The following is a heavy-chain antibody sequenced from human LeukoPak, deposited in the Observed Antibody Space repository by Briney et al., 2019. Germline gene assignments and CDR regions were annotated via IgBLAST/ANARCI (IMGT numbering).Heavy chain of an antibody. D-gene: IGHD5-18*01. CDR1: GYTFTGYY. Sequence: ASVKVSCKASGYTFTGYYMHWVRQAPGQGLEWMGWINPNSGGTNYAQKFQGRVTMTRDTSISTAYMELSRLRSDDTAVYYCARSWFGYSYGYDAFDIWGQGTMVTVSS. CDR3: ARSWFGYSYGYDAFDI. V-gene: IGHV1-2*02. J-gene: IGHJ3*02. CDR2: INPNSGGT.